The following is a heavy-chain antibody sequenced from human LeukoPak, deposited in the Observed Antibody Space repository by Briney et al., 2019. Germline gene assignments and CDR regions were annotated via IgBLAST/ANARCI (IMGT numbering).Heavy chain of an antibody. D-gene: IGHD7-27*01. Sequence: PSETLSLTCVVSGYSISSGYHWGWIRQPPGKGREWIGSVYRSGTTYYDPSLKSRVTISVDTSKNQISLKVRSVTAADTAMYYCARENWVFDYWGQGILVTVSS. CDR3: ARENWVFDY. CDR1: GYSISSGYH. CDR2: VYRSGTT. J-gene: IGHJ4*02. V-gene: IGHV4-38-2*02.